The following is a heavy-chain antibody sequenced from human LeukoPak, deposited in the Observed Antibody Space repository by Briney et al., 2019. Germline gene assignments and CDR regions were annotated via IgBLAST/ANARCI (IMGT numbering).Heavy chain of an antibody. V-gene: IGHV1-2*02. J-gene: IGHJ4*02. CDR2: INSNSGGT. CDR3: ARVPSCSSTSCTFGY. D-gene: IGHD2-2*01. Sequence: ASVKVSCRASGYTFIGFYMHWVRQAPGQGLEWMGWINSNSGGTNYAQKFQGRVTMTRDTSISTAYMELSRLRSDDTAVYYCARVPSCSSTSCTFGYWGQGTLVTVSS. CDR1: GYTFIGFY.